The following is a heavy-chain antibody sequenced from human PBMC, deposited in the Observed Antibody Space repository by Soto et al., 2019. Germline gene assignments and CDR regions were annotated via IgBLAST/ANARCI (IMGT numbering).Heavy chain of an antibody. CDR2: IYYSGST. Sequence: PPETLSLTCTVSGNSFSGDYWSWIRQRPGKALEWIGYIYYSGSTSYNPSFKSRVTISVDTSKTQFSLKLSSVTAADTAVYYCARVRTTLDFYYYYMDVWGIGTTVTVSS. CDR1: GNSFSGDY. D-gene: IGHD2-2*01. J-gene: IGHJ6*03. V-gene: IGHV4-59*08. CDR3: ARVRTTLDFYYYYMDV.